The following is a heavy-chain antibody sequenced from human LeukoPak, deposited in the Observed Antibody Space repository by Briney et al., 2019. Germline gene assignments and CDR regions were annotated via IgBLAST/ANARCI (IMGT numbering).Heavy chain of an antibody. V-gene: IGHV3-23*01. J-gene: IGHJ4*02. CDR3: AKGPAAKVTARKYYFDY. Sequence: PGGSLRLSCTGSGFTFSIYAMSWVRQAPGKGPEWVSAISGGGGNTYCAGSVKGRFTISRDDSKNTLFLQMNSLRVEDTAVYYCAKGPAAKVTARKYYFDYWGQGTLVTVSS. D-gene: IGHD2-2*01. CDR1: GFTFSIYA. CDR2: ISGGGGNT.